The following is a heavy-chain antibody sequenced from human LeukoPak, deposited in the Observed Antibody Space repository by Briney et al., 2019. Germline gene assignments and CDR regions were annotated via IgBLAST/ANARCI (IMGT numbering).Heavy chain of an antibody. D-gene: IGHD2-2*01. CDR3: ARDGQLRAYYYYYMDV. CDR1: GYTFTGYY. J-gene: IGHJ6*03. V-gene: IGHV1-2*02. CDR2: INPNSGGT. Sequence: GASVKVSCKASGYTFTGYYMHWVRQAPGQGLEWMGWINPNSGGTNYAQKFQGRVTMTRDTSISTAYMELSRLRSDDTAVYYCARDGQLRAYYYYYMDVWRKGTTVTVSS.